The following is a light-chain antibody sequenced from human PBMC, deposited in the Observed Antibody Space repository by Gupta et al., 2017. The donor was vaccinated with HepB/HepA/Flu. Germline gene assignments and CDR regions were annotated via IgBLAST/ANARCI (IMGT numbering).Light chain of an antibody. J-gene: IGKJ4*01. CDR3: QQRNNWPPALT. V-gene: IGKV3-11*01. CDR2: DAS. CDR1: QSVSSY. Sequence: EIVLPQPPATLSSSPGERATLSCRASQSVSSYLAWYHQKPGQAPRLLIYDASNRATVIPARFSSSGAGTDVTLTISSREPEDFAVYYCQQRNNWPPALTFGGGTKVEIK.